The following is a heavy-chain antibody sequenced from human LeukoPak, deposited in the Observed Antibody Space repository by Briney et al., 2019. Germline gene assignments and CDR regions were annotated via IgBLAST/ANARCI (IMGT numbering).Heavy chain of an antibody. V-gene: IGHV3-48*01. CDR1: GFILSTFD. Sequence: GGSLRLSCAASGFILSTFDMNWVRQAPGKGLEWVSFISGSDSSIYYADSVKGRFTISRDNARNELYLHMNSLRAEDTAVYYCAKDLGSSGYRYGAFDIWGQGTMVTVSS. CDR3: AKDLGSSGYRYGAFDI. CDR2: ISGSDSSI. J-gene: IGHJ3*02. D-gene: IGHD3-22*01.